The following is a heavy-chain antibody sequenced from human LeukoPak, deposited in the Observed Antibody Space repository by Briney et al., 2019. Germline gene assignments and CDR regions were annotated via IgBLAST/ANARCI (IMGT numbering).Heavy chain of an antibody. V-gene: IGHV3-30-3*02. CDR2: ISYDGSNK. J-gene: IGHJ4*02. Sequence: GGSLRLSCAASGFTFSSYAMHWVRQAPGKGLEWVAVISYDGSNKYYADSVKGRFTISRDNSKNTLYLQMNSLRAEDTAVYYCAKCSPLLVYFDYWGQGTLVTVSS. CDR3: AKCSPLLVYFDY. CDR1: GFTFSSYA. D-gene: IGHD3-10*02.